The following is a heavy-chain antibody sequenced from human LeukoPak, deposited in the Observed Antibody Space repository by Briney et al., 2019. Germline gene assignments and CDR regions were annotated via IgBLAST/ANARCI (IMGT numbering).Heavy chain of an antibody. Sequence: GGSLRLSCAASGFIFSNYWMSWVRQAPGKGLEWVANINQDGSEKYYVDSLKGRFTISRDNAKNSLYLQMNSLRAKDTAVYYCARMWIQLGPFDYWGQGTLVTVSS. V-gene: IGHV3-7*03. CDR2: INQDGSEK. CDR3: ARMWIQLGPFDY. J-gene: IGHJ4*02. D-gene: IGHD5-18*01. CDR1: GFIFSNYW.